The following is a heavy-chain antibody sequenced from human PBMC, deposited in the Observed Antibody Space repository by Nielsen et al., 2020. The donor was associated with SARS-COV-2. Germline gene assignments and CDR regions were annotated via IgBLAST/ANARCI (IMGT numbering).Heavy chain of an antibody. CDR3: ASVYGSGSNLDY. J-gene: IGHJ4*02. V-gene: IGHV3-30-3*01. CDR1: GFTFSSYA. Sequence: GSLRLSCAASGFTFSSYAMHWVRQAPGKGLEWVAVISYDGSNKYYADSVKGRFTISRDNSKSTLYLQMNSLRPEDTAVFYCASVYGSGSNLDYWGQGTLVTVSS. D-gene: IGHD3-10*01. CDR2: ISYDGSNK.